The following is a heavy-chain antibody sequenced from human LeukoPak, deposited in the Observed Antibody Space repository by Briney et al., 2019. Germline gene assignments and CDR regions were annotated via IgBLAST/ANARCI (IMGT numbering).Heavy chain of an antibody. CDR1: GFTFYSYW. CDR2: IKEDGSEK. V-gene: IGHV3-7*05. CDR3: AREIGSAARGR. Sequence: GGSLRLSCATSGFTFYSYWMGWVRQAPGKGLEWAANIKEDGSEKYYVDSVKGRFTISRDNAKNSVYLQMESLRAEDTAMYYCAREIGSAARGRWGQGTLVIVS. D-gene: IGHD6-13*01. J-gene: IGHJ4*02.